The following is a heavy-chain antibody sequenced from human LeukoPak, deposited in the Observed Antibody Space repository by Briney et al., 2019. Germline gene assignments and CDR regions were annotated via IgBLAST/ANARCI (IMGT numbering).Heavy chain of an antibody. CDR3: ARVVGFYDSSAFDL. Sequence: SETLSLTCTVSGGSISSYYWSWLRQPPGKGLEGIVYIYYSGSTTYNPSLNSRVTMSIHTSKNQFSLTLSSVTAADTAVYYCARVVGFYDSSAFDLWGQGTLVTVSS. D-gene: IGHD3-22*01. CDR2: IYYSGST. V-gene: IGHV4-59*01. J-gene: IGHJ5*02. CDR1: GGSISSYY.